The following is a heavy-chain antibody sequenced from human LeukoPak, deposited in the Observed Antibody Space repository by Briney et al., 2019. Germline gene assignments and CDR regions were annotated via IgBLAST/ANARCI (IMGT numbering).Heavy chain of an antibody. V-gene: IGHV3-23*01. CDR3: AKVGVGWVAFEY. D-gene: IGHD3-16*01. Sequence: GSLRLSCAASGFTFSSYVMSWVRQAPGKGLEWVSAISDSGDSTYYADSVKGRFTISRDNSKNTLYLQMNSLRAEDTAVYYCAKVGVGWVAFEYWGQGTLVTVSS. CDR2: ISDSGDST. CDR1: GFTFSSYV. J-gene: IGHJ4*02.